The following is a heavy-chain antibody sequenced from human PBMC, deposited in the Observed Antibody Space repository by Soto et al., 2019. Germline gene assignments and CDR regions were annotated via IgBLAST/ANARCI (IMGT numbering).Heavy chain of an antibody. Sequence: VGSLRLSCAASGFNFSSYNMHWVRQAPGKGLEWVALILHDGSNEYYADSVKGRFTISRDNSKNTLYLQMKSLRAEDTAVYYCAKSRDGYSFYFYYGMDVCGQRTTVTVSS. D-gene: IGHD4-4*01. J-gene: IGHJ6*02. CDR3: AKSRDGYSFYFYYGMDV. CDR1: GFNFSSYN. V-gene: IGHV3-30*18. CDR2: ILHDGSNE.